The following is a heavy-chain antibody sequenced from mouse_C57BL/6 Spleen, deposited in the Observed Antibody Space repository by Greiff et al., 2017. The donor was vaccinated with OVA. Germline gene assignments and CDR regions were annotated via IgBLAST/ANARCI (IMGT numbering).Heavy chain of an antibody. J-gene: IGHJ4*01. V-gene: IGHV5-4*01. CDR2: ISDGGSYT. CDR1: GFTFSSYA. CDR3: ARERAYYAMDY. D-gene: IGHD3-3*01. Sequence: DVQLQESGGGLVKPGGSLKLSCAASGFTFSSYAMSWVRQTPEKRLEWVATISDGGSYTYYPDNVKGRFTISRDNAKNNLYLQMSHLKSEDTAMYYCARERAYYAMDYWGQGTSVTVSS.